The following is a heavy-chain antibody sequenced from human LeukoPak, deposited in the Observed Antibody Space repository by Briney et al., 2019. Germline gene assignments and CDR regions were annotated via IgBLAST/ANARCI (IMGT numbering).Heavy chain of an antibody. D-gene: IGHD3-10*01. CDR3: ARGLWFGDENPPYFDY. CDR1: GGSISSSNYY. J-gene: IGHJ4*02. Sequence: PSQTLSLTCSVSGGSISSSNYYWSWIRQPAGRGLEWIGRIYTSESTNYNPSLKSRVTISVDTSRNQFSLKLSSVTAADTAVYYCARGLWFGDENPPYFDYWGQGILVTVSS. V-gene: IGHV4-61*02. CDR2: IYTSEST.